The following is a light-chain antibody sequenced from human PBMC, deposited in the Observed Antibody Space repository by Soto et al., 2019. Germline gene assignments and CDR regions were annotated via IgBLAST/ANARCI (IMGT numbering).Light chain of an antibody. CDR1: QRISNH. Sequence: EIQMTQSPATLSSSPGESATLSCRASQRISNHLAWYQQKPGQAPRLLIYDASSMATGIPARFSGSGSGTDFTLTISSLEPEDVAVYYCQQRSDWLITFGQGTRLDI. V-gene: IGKV3-11*01. CDR3: QQRSDWLIT. J-gene: IGKJ5*01. CDR2: DAS.